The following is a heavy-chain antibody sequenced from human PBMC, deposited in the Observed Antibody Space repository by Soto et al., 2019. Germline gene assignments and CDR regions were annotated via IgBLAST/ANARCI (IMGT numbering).Heavy chain of an antibody. CDR2: INPNSGGT. CDR1: GYTFSGYY. J-gene: IGHJ6*02. Sequence: ASVKVSCKASGYTFSGYYIHWLRQAPGQGLEWMGWINPNSGGTNYAQRFQGRVTVTRDTPTSTAYMELSRLTSDDTAVYYCERDYDFWSGYPLSYYYYYYGMDVWGHGNTVTVYS. CDR3: ERDYDFWSGYPLSYYYYYYGMDV. D-gene: IGHD3-3*01. V-gene: IGHV1-2*02.